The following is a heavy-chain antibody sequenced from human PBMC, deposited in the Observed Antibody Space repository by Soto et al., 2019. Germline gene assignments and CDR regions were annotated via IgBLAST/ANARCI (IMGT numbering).Heavy chain of an antibody. V-gene: IGHV1-3*01. CDR3: ARGPAGITIFGVAPNWFDP. Sequence: GASVKVSCKASGYTFTSYAMHWVRQAPGQRLEWMGWINAGNGNTKYSQKFQGRVTITRDTSASTAYMELSSLRSEDTAVYYCARGPAGITIFGVAPNWFDPWGQGTLVTSPQ. CDR1: GYTFTSYA. CDR2: INAGNGNT. D-gene: IGHD3-3*01. J-gene: IGHJ5*02.